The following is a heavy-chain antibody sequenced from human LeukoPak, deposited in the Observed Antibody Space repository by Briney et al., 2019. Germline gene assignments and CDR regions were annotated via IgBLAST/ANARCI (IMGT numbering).Heavy chain of an antibody. CDR2: INHSGST. CDR1: GGSFSGYY. CDR3: ARGSGYDSMGYYYYYYMDV. D-gene: IGHD5-12*01. Sequence: SPSETLSLTCAVYGGSFSGYYWSWLRQPPGKGLEWVGEINHSGSTNYNPSLKSRVTISVDTSKNQFSLKLSSVTAADTAVYYCARGSGYDSMGYYYYYYMDVWGKGTTVTVSS. J-gene: IGHJ6*03. V-gene: IGHV4-34*01.